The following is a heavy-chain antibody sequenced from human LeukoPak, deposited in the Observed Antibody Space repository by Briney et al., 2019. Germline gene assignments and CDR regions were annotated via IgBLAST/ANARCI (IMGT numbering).Heavy chain of an antibody. V-gene: IGHV4-61*02. D-gene: IGHD4-17*01. J-gene: IGHJ6*03. Sequence: SQTLSLTCTVSGGSISSGSYYWSWIRQPAGKGLEWIGRIYTSGSTNYNPSPKSRVTISVDTSKNQFSLKLSSVTAADTAVYYCAREGSDYGDYYYYYMDVWGKGTTVTVSS. CDR1: GGSISSGSYY. CDR3: AREGSDYGDYYYYYMDV. CDR2: IYTSGST.